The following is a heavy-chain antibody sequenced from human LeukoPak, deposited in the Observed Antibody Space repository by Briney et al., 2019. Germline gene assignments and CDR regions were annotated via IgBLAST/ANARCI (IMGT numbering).Heavy chain of an antibody. V-gene: IGHV1-8*03. J-gene: IGHJ6*03. D-gene: IGHD6-6*01. CDR2: MNPNSGNT. CDR3: ARADGSSSISYYHMDV. CDR1: GYSFTDKY. Sequence: ASVKVSCKASGYSFTDKYMHWVRQATGQGLEWMGWMNPNSGNTGYAQKFQGRVTITRNTSISTTYMELSSLRSEDTAVYYCARADGSSSISYYHMDVWGKGTTVIVSS.